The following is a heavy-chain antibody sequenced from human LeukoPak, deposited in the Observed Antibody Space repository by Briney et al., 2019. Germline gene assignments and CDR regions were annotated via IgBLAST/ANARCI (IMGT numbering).Heavy chain of an antibody. CDR2: ISGDGGST. CDR1: GFTFDDYA. D-gene: IGHD6-13*01. Sequence: GGSLRLSCAASGFTFDDYAMHWVRQAPGKGLEWVSLISGDGGSTYYADSVKGRFTISRDNSKNSLYLEMNSLRTEDTALYYCAKDINRAAAGIFDYWGQGTLVTVSS. V-gene: IGHV3-43*02. J-gene: IGHJ4*02. CDR3: AKDINRAAAGIFDY.